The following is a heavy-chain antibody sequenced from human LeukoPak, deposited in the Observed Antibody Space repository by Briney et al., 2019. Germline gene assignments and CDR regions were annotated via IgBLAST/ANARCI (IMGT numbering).Heavy chain of an antibody. CDR2: ISAYNGNT. J-gene: IGHJ6*02. Sequence: ASVKVSCKASGYTFTSYGISWVRQAPGQGLEWMGWISAYNGNTNYAQKLQGRVTMTTDTSTSTAYMELRSLRSDDTAVYYCARGFTPVTGTNPRDYYYGMDVWGQGTTVTVSS. D-gene: IGHD1-7*01. CDR1: GYTFTSYG. CDR3: ARGFTPVTGTNPRDYYYGMDV. V-gene: IGHV1-18*01.